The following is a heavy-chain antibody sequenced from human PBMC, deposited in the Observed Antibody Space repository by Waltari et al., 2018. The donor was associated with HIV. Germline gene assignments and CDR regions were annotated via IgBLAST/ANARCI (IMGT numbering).Heavy chain of an antibody. CDR2: INTDGTYT. Sequence: EVRLEESGGGLVQPGGSLRLSCAASGSSFPSSWLHWVRQVPCKRPEWVSRINTDGTYTNYADAVRGRFSNSRDNAKNTLYLQMNSLKVEDTAVYFCAVPRCNRANCHFASWGQGTLVTVSS. V-gene: IGHV3-74*01. CDR3: AVPRCNRANCHFAS. CDR1: GSSFPSSW. D-gene: IGHD1-1*01. J-gene: IGHJ4*02.